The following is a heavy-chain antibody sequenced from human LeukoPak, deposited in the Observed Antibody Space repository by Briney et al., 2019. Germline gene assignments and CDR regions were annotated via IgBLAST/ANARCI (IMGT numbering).Heavy chain of an antibody. V-gene: IGHV1-18*01. D-gene: IGHD3-10*01. Sequence: ASVKVSCKASGYTFTSYGISWVRQAPGQGVEWMGWISAYNGNTNYAQKLQGRVTMTTDTSTSTAYMELRSLRSDDTAVYYCATGGSSGRPVTGIYYYAMDVWGQGTTVTVSS. CDR1: GYTFTSYG. CDR3: ATGGSSGRPVTGIYYYAMDV. CDR2: ISAYNGNT. J-gene: IGHJ6*02.